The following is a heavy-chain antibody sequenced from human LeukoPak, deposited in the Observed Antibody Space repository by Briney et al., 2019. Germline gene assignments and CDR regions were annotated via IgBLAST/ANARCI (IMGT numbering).Heavy chain of an antibody. J-gene: IGHJ4*02. CDR3: ARDLSSIAAGRPYYSDY. CDR2: INPSSGGT. D-gene: IGHD6-25*01. CDR1: GYTFTGYY. Sequence: GASVKVSCKASGYTFTGYYMHWVRQAPGQGLEWMGWINPSSGGTNYAQKFQGWVTMTRDTSISTAYMELSRLRSDDTAVYYCARDLSSIAAGRPYYSDYWGQGTLVTVSS. V-gene: IGHV1-2*04.